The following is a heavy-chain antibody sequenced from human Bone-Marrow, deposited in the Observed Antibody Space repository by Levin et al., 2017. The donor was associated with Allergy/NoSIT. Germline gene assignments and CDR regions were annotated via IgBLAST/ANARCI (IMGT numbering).Heavy chain of an antibody. CDR1: GDTFNTYV. J-gene: IGHJ6*02. V-gene: IGHV1-69*13. D-gene: IGHD4-17*01. Sequence: SVKVSCKTSGDTFNTYVITWVRQGPGQGLEWVGGIIPILGTTYYAERFQGRVMITADESTSTAYMEVSSLRSEDTAVSYCAHRSETSYAYGLDVWGQGTTVTVS. CDR3: AHRSETSYAYGLDV. CDR2: IIPILGTT.